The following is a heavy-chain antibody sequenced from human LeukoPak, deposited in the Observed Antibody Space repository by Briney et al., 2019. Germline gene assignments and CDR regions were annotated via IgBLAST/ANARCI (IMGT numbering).Heavy chain of an antibody. Sequence: GESLKISCKGSGYSFTSYWIAWVRQVPGKGLEWMGSIYPGDSDTRYSPSFQGKVTISADKSISTAYLQWRGLKASDTAIYYCARLGTAIIARFFDYWGQGSLVTVSS. CDR2: IYPGDSDT. D-gene: IGHD5-18*01. CDR1: GYSFTSYW. V-gene: IGHV5-51*01. CDR3: ARLGTAIIARFFDY. J-gene: IGHJ4*02.